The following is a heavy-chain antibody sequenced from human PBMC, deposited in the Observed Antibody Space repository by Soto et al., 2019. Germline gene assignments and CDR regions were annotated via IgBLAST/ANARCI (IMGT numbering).Heavy chain of an antibody. CDR1: GFHFSSYA. D-gene: IGHD3-3*01. CDR2: ISGSADNT. V-gene: IGHV3-23*01. CDR3: AKDRGQDNFWSGSSFDY. Sequence: VHLLESGGGSVQPGGSLRLSCAASGFHFSSYAMSWVRQAPGGGLEWVSAISGSADNTFYADSVKGRFTISRDNSENNLYLQTNSLRAEDTAVYYCAKDRGQDNFWSGSSFDYWGQGPMVTVSS. J-gene: IGHJ4*02.